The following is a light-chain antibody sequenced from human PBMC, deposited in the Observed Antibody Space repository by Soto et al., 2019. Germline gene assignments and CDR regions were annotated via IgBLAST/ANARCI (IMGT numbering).Light chain of an antibody. J-gene: IGKJ5*01. CDR2: DAS. CDR3: QQYNTHST. CDR1: QSISRW. V-gene: IGKV1-5*01. Sequence: DIQMTQSPSTLFASVGDRVTITVRVSQSISRWLAWYQQTPGKAPKPLIYDASTLRSGVPSRFSGGGSGTEFTLTISSLQPDDVATCYYQQYNTHSTFGQGTRLEIK.